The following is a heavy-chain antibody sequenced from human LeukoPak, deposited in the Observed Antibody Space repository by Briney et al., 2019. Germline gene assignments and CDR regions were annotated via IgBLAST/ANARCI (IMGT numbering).Heavy chain of an antibody. CDR1: GFTFSSYS. Sequence: PGGSLRLSCAASGFTFSSYSMNWVRQAPGKGLEWVSSISSSSSYIYYADSVKGRFTISRDNAKNSLYLQMNSLRAEDTAVYYCARDLGDYYDSSGQDYWGQGTLVTVSS. V-gene: IGHV3-21*01. CDR3: ARDLGDYYDSSGQDY. CDR2: ISSSSSYI. D-gene: IGHD3-22*01. J-gene: IGHJ4*02.